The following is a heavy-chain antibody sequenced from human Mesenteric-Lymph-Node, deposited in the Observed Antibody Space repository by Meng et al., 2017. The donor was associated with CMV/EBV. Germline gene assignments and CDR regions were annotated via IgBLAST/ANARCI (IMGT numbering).Heavy chain of an antibody. D-gene: IGHD2-8*01. Sequence: GESLKISCKGSGYIFTSYWIGWVRQMPGKGLEWMGIVYPSDSDTKYNPSFQGQVTISADKSNGIAYLQWTSLEASDTAMYFCATNGGSSFFDSWGQGTLVTVSS. CDR1: GYIFTSYW. CDR3: ATNGGSSFFDS. CDR2: VYPSDSDT. V-gene: IGHV5-51*01. J-gene: IGHJ4*02.